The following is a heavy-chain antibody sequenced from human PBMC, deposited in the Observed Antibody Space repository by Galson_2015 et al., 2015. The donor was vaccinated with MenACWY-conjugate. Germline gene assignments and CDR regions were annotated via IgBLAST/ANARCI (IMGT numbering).Heavy chain of an antibody. Sequence: PALVKPPQTLTLTCTFSGFSLTTTGEAVGWIRQPPGKAPEWLALIFWDNDKRYSPSLESRITITKDTSKNQVVLTMTDMDPADTATYYCARRGSGAADNWFDPWGQGTLVTVSS. CDR2: IFWDNDK. CDR3: ARRGSGAADNWFDP. J-gene: IGHJ5*02. D-gene: IGHD3-10*01. CDR1: GFSLTTTGEA. V-gene: IGHV2-5*02.